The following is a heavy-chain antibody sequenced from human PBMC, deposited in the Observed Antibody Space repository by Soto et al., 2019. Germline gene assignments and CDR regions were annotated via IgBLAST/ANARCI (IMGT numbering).Heavy chain of an antibody. J-gene: IGHJ4*02. D-gene: IGHD5-12*01. Sequence: SETLSLTCTISGGSISGFYWGWIRQPPGKGLEWIGNIYYSGSANYDPSLRSRVTISINTSRNQFSLKLNSVTAADTAIYYCLSQKVDVRDYFDYWGQGTLVTVSS. CDR2: IYYSGSA. CDR3: LSQKVDVRDYFDY. CDR1: GGSISGFY. V-gene: IGHV4-59*08.